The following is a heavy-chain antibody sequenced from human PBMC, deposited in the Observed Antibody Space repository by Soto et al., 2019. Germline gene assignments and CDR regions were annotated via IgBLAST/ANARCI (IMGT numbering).Heavy chain of an antibody. CDR2: ISSSGSTI. CDR3: ARDVGPTTGDPNLSYYYYCYMDV. J-gene: IGHJ6*03. CDR1: GFTFSDYY. Sequence: QVQLVESGGGLVKPGGSLRLSCAASGFTFSDYYMSWIRQAPGKGLEWVSYISSSGSTIYYADSVKGRFTISRDNAKNSLYLQMNSLRAEDTAVYYCARDVGPTTGDPNLSYYYYCYMDVWGKGTTVTVSS. V-gene: IGHV3-11*01. D-gene: IGHD4-17*01.